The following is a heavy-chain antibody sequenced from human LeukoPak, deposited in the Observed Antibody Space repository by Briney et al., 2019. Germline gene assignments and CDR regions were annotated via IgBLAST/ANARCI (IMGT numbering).Heavy chain of an antibody. CDR1: GFTFSSYA. D-gene: IGHD2-8*02. Sequence: GGSLRLSCAASGFTFSSYAMSWVRLAPGKGLEWVSLISGSGGSTYYADSVQGRFTISRDNSKNTLYLQMNSLRAEDTAIYYCVKLLNRYYYYGMDVWGQGTTVTVPS. J-gene: IGHJ6*02. CDR2: ISGSGGST. CDR3: VKLLNRYYYYGMDV. V-gene: IGHV3-23*01.